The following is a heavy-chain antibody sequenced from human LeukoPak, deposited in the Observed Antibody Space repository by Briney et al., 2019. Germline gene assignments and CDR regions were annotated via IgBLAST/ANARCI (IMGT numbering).Heavy chain of an antibody. D-gene: IGHD3-16*02. CDR1: GYTFTGYY. CDR3: ARANDYVRGSYRYYYYYYMDV. CDR2: INPNSGGK. V-gene: IGHV1-2*02. J-gene: IGHJ6*03. Sequence: ASVKVSCKASGYTFTGYYMHWVRQAPGQGLEWMGWINPNSGGKNYAQKFQGRVTMTRDTSISTAYMELSRLRSDDTAVYYCARANDYVRGSYRYYYYYYMDVWGKGTTVTVSS.